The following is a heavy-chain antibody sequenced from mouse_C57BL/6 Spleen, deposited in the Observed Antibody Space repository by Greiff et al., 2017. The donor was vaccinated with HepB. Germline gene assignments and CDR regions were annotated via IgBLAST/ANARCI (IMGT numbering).Heavy chain of an antibody. V-gene: IGHV1-15*01. J-gene: IGHJ2*01. CDR2: IDPETGGT. CDR3: TSSITTEAGY. D-gene: IGHD1-1*01. Sequence: VQLQQSGAELVRPGASVTLSCKASGYTFTDYEMHWVKQTPVHGLEWIGAIDPETGGTAYNQKFKGKAILTADKSSSTAYMELRSLTSEDSAVYYCTSSITTEAGYWGQGTTLTVSS. CDR1: GYTFTDYE.